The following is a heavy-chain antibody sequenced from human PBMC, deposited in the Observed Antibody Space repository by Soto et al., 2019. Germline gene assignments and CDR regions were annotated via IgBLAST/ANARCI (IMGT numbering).Heavy chain of an antibody. J-gene: IGHJ4*02. CDR3: ARDGYCTNRLCYGGGGTFDY. V-gene: IGHV4-59*13. D-gene: IGHD2-8*01. Sequence: LXLTCTVSGGSIGTYYWNWIRQSPGKGLEWIGYIFYSGSTNYNPSLKSRLTLSVDTSKNQVSLKLSSVTAADTAVYYCARDGYCTNRLCYGGGGTFDYWGQGSLVTVSS. CDR1: GGSIGTYY. CDR2: IFYSGST.